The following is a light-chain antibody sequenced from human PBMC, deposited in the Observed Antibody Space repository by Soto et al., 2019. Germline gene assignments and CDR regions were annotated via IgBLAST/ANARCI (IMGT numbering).Light chain of an antibody. CDR1: QSISSW. CDR3: QQYKSYPGT. Sequence: DIQMTQSPSTLSASVGDRVTITCRASQSISSWLAWYQQKPGKAPKLLIYDASSLQSGVPSRFSGSGSGTDFTLTISSLQPDDFTIYYCQQYKSYPGTFGQGTKVDIK. CDR2: DAS. J-gene: IGKJ1*01. V-gene: IGKV1-5*01.